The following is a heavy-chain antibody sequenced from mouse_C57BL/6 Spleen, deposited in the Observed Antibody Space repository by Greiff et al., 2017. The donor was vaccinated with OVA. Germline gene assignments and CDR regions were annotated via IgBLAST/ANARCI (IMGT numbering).Heavy chain of an antibody. CDR3: VRDDYDGSFDY. CDR1: GFSFNTYA. J-gene: IGHJ2*01. Sequence: EVKLMESGGGLVQPKGSLKLSCAASGFSFNTYAMNWVRQAPGKGLEWVARIRSKSNNYATYYADSVKDRFTISRDDSESMLYLQMNNLKTEDTAMYYCVRDDYDGSFDYWGQGTTLTVSS. V-gene: IGHV10-1*01. D-gene: IGHD2-4*01. CDR2: IRSKSNNYAT.